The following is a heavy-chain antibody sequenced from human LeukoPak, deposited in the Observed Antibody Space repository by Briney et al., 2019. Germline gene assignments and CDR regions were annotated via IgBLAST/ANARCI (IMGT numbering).Heavy chain of an antibody. V-gene: IGHV1-2*06. CDR1: GHTFSGYT. CDR2: INPTSGGT. Sequence: ASVKVSRKASGHTFSGYTMRWVRQAPGQGLEWMGLINPTSGGTNYAQKFQGRVTRTRDTSFSTAYMELSRLRTDDTAVYYCARDHCSGGSCYDFVDYWGQGTLVTVSS. CDR3: ARDHCSGGSCYDFVDY. J-gene: IGHJ4*02. D-gene: IGHD2-15*01.